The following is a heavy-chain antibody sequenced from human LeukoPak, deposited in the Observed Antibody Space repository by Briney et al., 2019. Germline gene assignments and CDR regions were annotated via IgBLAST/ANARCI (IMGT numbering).Heavy chain of an antibody. CDR2: ISWNSGSI. CDR1: GFTFDDYA. J-gene: IGHJ4*02. Sequence: PGRSLRLSCAASGFTFDDYAMHWVRQAPGRGLEWVSGISWNSGSIGYADSVKGRFTISRDNAKNSLYLQMNSLRAEDTALYYCAKDAASKYYYDSSGSHDYWGQGTLVTVSS. V-gene: IGHV3-9*01. CDR3: AKDAASKYYYDSSGSHDY. D-gene: IGHD3-22*01.